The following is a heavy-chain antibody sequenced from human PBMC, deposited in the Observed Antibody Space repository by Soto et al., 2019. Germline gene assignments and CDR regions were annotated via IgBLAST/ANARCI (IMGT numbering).Heavy chain of an antibody. D-gene: IGHD1-7*01. V-gene: IGHV3-30*18. CDR1: GFTFSSYG. CDR3: AKEQRTTSYDY. J-gene: IGHJ4*02. Sequence: PGGSLRLSCAASGFTFSSYGMHWVRQAPGKGLEWVAVISYDGSNKYYADSVKGRFTISRDNSKNTLYLQMNSLRAEDTAVYYCAKEQRTTSYDYWGQGT. CDR2: ISYDGSNK.